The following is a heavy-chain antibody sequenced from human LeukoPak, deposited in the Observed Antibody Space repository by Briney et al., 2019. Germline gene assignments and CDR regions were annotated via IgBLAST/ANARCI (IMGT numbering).Heavy chain of an antibody. V-gene: IGHV6-1*01. CDR1: GDSVSSNSAA. CDR2: TYYRSKWYN. CDR3: AREGSMVRGVNPYYYYYMDV. J-gene: IGHJ6*03. Sequence: SQTLSLTCAISGDSVSSNSAAWNWLRQSPSRGLEWLGRTYYRSKWYNDYAVSVKSRITINPDTSKNQFSLQLNSVTPEDTAVYYCAREGSMVRGVNPYYYYYMDVWGKGTTVTISS. D-gene: IGHD3-10*01.